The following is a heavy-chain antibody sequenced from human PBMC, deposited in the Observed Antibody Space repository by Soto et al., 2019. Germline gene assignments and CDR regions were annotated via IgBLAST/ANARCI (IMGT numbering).Heavy chain of an antibody. J-gene: IGHJ4*02. D-gene: IGHD2-21*02. CDR3: ARGGHVVVVTAALDY. V-gene: IGHV1-46*01. CDR1: GDTFTDYY. Sequence: QVQLVQSGAEVKKPGASVKVSCKASGDTFTDYYIHWVRQAPGQGLEWMGTVNPSGGHTTYAQHFLGRMTMTRDTSTSTHYTELTSLTSEDTAVYYCARGGHVVVVTAALDYWGQGTLVTVSS. CDR2: VNPSGGHT.